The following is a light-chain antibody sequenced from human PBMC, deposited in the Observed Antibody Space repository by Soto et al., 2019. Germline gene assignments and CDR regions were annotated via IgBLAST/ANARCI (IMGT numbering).Light chain of an antibody. CDR2: AAS. J-gene: IGKJ1*01. CDR1: QSISSY. CDR3: QQSYSTLWT. Sequence: DIQMTQSPSSLSASVGDRVTITCRASQSISSYLNWYQQKPGKAPKLLIYAASSLQSGVPSRFSGSGSGTDFTLTISSLQPEDFATYYCQQSYSTLWTLGQGTKVDLK. V-gene: IGKV1-39*01.